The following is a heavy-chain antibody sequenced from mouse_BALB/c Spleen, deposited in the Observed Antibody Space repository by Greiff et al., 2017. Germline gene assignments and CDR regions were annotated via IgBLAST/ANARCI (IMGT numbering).Heavy chain of an antibody. Sequence: EVQLQQSGPGLVKPSQSLSLTCTVTGYSITSDYAWNWIRQFPGNKLEWMGYISYSGSTSYNPSLKSRISITRDTSKNQFFLQLNSVTTEDTATYYCARGIGVYDYAYWGQGTLVTVSA. V-gene: IGHV3-2*02. CDR1: GYSITSDYA. J-gene: IGHJ3*01. CDR3: ARGIGVYDYAY. D-gene: IGHD2-4*01. CDR2: ISYSGST.